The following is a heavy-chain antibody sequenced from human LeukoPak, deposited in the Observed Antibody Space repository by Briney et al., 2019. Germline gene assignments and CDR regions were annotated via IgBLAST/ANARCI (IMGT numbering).Heavy chain of an antibody. V-gene: IGHV3-23*01. J-gene: IGHJ4*02. CDR1: GFTFSNYA. CDR3: AKDAEGVTVYHFDY. D-gene: IGHD3-10*01. CDR2: ISGSASST. Sequence: GGSLRLSCAASGFTFSNYAMSWVRQAPGKGLEWVSAISGSASSTYHADSVKGRFTISRDNSKNTLYLQMNSLRADDTAVYYCAKDAEGVTVYHFDYWGQGTLVTVSS.